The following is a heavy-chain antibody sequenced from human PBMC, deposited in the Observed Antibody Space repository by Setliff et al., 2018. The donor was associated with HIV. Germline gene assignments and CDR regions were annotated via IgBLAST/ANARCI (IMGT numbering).Heavy chain of an antibody. CDR2: ISHDGITG. V-gene: IGHV3-30*04. D-gene: IGHD6-6*01. CDR1: GFTFNDYA. CDR3: ARVPSDSMYFDF. Sequence: GESLKISCAASGFTFNDYAIHWVRQAPGKGLEWMAVISHDGITGFYADSVNGRFTISRDNSRNTVFLQMNSLSGEDTAVSYCARVPSDSMYFDFWGHGTQVTVSS. J-gene: IGHJ4*01.